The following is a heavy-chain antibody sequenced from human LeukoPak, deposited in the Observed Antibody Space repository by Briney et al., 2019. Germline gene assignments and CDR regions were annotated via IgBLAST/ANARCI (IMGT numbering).Heavy chain of an antibody. CDR1: GFTFSSYA. CDR3: AKGTAVTTRVGVDV. V-gene: IGHV3-23*01. CDR2: MSGSGGST. Sequence: PGGSLRLSCAASGFTFSSYAMNWVRQAPGKGLEWVSAMSGSGGSTYYADSVKGRFTISRDIPKNTLYLQMNSLRAEDTAVYYSAKGTAVTTRVGVDVWGQGTTVTVSS. D-gene: IGHD4-17*01. J-gene: IGHJ6*02.